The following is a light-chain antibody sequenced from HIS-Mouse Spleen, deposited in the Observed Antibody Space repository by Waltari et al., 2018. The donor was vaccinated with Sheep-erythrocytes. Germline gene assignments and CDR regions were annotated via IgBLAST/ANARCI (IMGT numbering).Light chain of an antibody. CDR2: DVS. CDR3: CSYAGSYTLV. J-gene: IGLJ2*01. Sequence: QSALTQPRSVSGSPGQSVTLPCTGTSRSVGWYNCVSWYQQHPGKAPKLMIYDVSKRPSGVPVRFSGSKSGNTASLTISGLQAEDEADYYCCSYAGSYTLVFGGGTKLTVL. CDR1: SRSVGWYNC. V-gene: IGLV2-11*02.